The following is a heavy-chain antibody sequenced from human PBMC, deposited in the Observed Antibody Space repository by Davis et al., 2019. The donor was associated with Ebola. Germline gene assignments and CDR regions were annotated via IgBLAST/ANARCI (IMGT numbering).Heavy chain of an antibody. CDR2: INQSGST. CDR3: GHSNRRSSSLGGVDH. CDR1: GVSSSGFY. V-gene: IGHV4-34*01. D-gene: IGHD3-16*01. J-gene: IGHJ4*02. Sequence: SETLSLTCAVHGVSSSGFYWSWIRQPPGRGLEWIGEINQSGSTAYNPSLKSRLTISLDTSKKQFSVILHSVTAADTATYYCGHSNRRSSSLGGVDHWGQGLLVTVSS.